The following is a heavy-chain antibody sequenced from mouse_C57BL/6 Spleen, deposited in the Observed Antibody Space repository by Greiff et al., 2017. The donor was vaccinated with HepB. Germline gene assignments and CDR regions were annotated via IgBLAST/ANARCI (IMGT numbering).Heavy chain of an antibody. Sequence: QVQLQQPGAELVRPGSSVKLSCKASGYTFTSYWMHWVKQRPIQGLEWIGNIDPSDSETHYNQKFKDKATLTVDKSSSTAYMQLSSLTSEDSTVYYCARRGYDYDVYFDYWGQGTTLTVSS. J-gene: IGHJ2*01. V-gene: IGHV1-52*01. CDR2: IDPSDSET. CDR1: GYTFTSYW. D-gene: IGHD2-4*01. CDR3: ARRGYDYDVYFDY.